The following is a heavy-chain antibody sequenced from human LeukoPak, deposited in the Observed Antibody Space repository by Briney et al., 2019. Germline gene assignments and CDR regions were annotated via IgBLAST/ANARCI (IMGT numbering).Heavy chain of an antibody. CDR3: ARTPPGGLIDY. J-gene: IGHJ4*02. CDR2: MSPKSANT. D-gene: IGHD3-10*01. V-gene: IGHV1-8*03. CDR1: GYSFIGYY. Sequence: ASVKVSCKASGYSFIGYYMHWVRQAPGQGLEWMGWMSPKSANTGYAQKFQGRVTITRDTSISTAYMELSSLTSEDTAVYYCARTPPGGLIDYWGQGTLVTVSS.